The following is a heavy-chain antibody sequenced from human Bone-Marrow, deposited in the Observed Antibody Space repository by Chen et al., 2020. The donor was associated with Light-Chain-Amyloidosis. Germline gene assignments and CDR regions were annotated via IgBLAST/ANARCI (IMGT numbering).Heavy chain of an antibody. V-gene: IGHV3-7*05. Sequence: EVQPAESGGYWVRPGGSLRLSCVVSGFHFVCSWMAWVRQAPGKVLGWVASVKEDGSETHFLDSVKGRFTVSRDNSRNSLFLQMNSLRGEDTAVYFCARDRSDSFGIGKFDHWGQGTQVTVSS. CDR2: VKEDGSET. CDR3: ARDRSDSFGIGKFDH. D-gene: IGHD3-10*01. J-gene: IGHJ4*02. CDR1: GFHFVCSW.